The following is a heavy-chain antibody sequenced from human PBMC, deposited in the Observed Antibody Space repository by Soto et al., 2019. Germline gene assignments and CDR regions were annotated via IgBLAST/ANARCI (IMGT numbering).Heavy chain of an antibody. J-gene: IGHJ6*02. CDR2: INPSGGST. CDR1: GYTFTSYY. CDR3: ARDMIPRYCSGGSCPADYYYYGMDV. V-gene: IGHV1-46*01. D-gene: IGHD2-15*01. Sequence: ASVQVSCSASGYTFTSYYMHWVRQPPGQGLEWMGIINPSGGSTSYAQKLQGRVTMTRDTSTSTVYMELSSLRSADTAVYYCARDMIPRYCSGGSCPADYYYYGMDVWGQGTTVTVSS.